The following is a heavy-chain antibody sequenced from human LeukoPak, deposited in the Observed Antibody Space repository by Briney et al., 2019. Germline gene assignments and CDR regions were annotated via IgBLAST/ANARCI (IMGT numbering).Heavy chain of an antibody. Sequence: PSGTLSLTCAVSGGSISSSNWWSGGRPPPGRGLGGRGEIYNSGSTNYNPSLKSRVPISVDQSNNHFSLKLSSVTAADTAVYYCARAPLPLYCSGKYFDYWGQGTLVTVSS. CDR3: ARAPLPLYCSGKYFDY. CDR2: IYNSGST. CDR1: GGSISSSNW. D-gene: IGHD3-10*01. V-gene: IGHV4-4*02. J-gene: IGHJ4*02.